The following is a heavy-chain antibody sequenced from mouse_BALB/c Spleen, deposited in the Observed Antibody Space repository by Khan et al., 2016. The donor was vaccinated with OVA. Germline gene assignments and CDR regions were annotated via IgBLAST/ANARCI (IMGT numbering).Heavy chain of an antibody. CDR1: GYTFTNYG. Sequence: QIQLVQSGPELKKPGETVKISCKASGYTFTNYGMNWVKQAPGKALKWMGWISTYTGEPTYADDFKGRFAFSLETSARTAYLQINNLKNEDTATYFGTRPPHFSYVLVYWGQGTSVTVSS. V-gene: IGHV9-3-1*01. CDR2: ISTYTGEP. J-gene: IGHJ4*01. CDR3: TRPPHFSYVLVY.